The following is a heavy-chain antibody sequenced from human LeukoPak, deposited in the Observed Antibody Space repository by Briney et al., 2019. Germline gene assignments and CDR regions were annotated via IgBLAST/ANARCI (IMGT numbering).Heavy chain of an antibody. CDR3: ATGLIYCSGGSCYSGDYYYYMDV. CDR2: FIPIFGTA. CDR1: GGTFSSYA. Sequence: GASVKVSCKASGGTFSSYAISWVRQAPGQGLEWMGGFIPIFGTANYAQKFQGRVTITADKSTSTAYMELSSLRSEDTAVYYCATGLIYCSGGSCYSGDYYYYMDVWGKGTTVTVSS. D-gene: IGHD2-15*01. V-gene: IGHV1-69*06. J-gene: IGHJ6*03.